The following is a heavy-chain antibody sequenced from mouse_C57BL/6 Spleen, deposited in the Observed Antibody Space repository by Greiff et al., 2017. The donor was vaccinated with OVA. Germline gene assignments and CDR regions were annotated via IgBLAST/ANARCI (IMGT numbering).Heavy chain of an antibody. CDR1: GYTFTEYT. CDR2: FYPGSGSI. CDR3: ARHEDRGLYFDY. J-gene: IGHJ2*01. D-gene: IGHD3-3*01. Sequence: QVHVKQSGAELVKPGASVKLSCKASGYTFTEYTIHWVKQRSGQGLEWIGWFYPGSGSIKYNEKFKDKATLTADKSSSTVYMELSRLTSEDSAVYVGARHEDRGLYFDYWGQGTTLTVSS. V-gene: IGHV1-62-2*01.